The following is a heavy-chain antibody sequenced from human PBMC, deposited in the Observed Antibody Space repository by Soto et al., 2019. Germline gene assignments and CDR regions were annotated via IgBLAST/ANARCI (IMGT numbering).Heavy chain of an antibody. J-gene: IGHJ4*02. CDR3: ARHRIAAAEFFDY. CDR1: GGSISSSSYY. CDR2: IYYSGST. V-gene: IGHV4-39*01. D-gene: IGHD6-13*01. Sequence: SETLSLTCTVSGGSISSSSYYWGWIRQPPGKGLEWIGSIYYSGSTYYNPSLKSRVTISVDTSKNQFSLKLRSVTAADTAVYYCARHRIAAAEFFDYWGQGTLVTVSS.